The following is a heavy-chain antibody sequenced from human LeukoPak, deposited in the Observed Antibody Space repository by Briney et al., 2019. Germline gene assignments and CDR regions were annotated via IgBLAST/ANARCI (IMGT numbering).Heavy chain of an antibody. CDR2: ISAYNGNT. D-gene: IGHD1-26*01. J-gene: IGHJ3*02. V-gene: IGHV1-18*01. Sequence: GASVKVSCKASGYTFTSCGISWVRQAPGQGLEWMGWISAYNGNTNYAQKLQGRVTMTTDTSTSTAYMELRSLRSDDTAVYYCARDGAGIVGAEEAFDIWGQGTMVTVSS. CDR1: GYTFTSCG. CDR3: ARDGAGIVGAEEAFDI.